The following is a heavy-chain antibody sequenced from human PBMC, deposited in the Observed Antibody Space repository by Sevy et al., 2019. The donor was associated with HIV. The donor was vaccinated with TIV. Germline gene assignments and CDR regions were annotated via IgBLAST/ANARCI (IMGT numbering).Heavy chain of an antibody. CDR1: GFTFTYAW. J-gene: IGHJ6*02. Sequence: GGSLRLSCAASGFTFTYAWMSWVRQAPGKGLEWVGRIKSRPDGGTTDYAATVKGRFTISRDDSKNTLYLQMNSLKTDDSAVYYCATDPIVVLLVTDGMDVWGQGTTVTVSS. V-gene: IGHV3-15*01. D-gene: IGHD2-8*01. CDR3: ATDPIVVLLVTDGMDV. CDR2: IKSRPDGGTT.